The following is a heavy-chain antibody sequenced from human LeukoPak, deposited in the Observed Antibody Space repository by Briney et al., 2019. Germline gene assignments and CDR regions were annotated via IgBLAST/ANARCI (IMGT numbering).Heavy chain of an antibody. CDR2: IYYSGST. Sequence: PSETLSLTCTVSGYSISSGDYWGWIRQPPGKGLEWIANIYYSGSTYLKPSLKSRLTISIDTSKNQSSLKLTSVTAADTAFYYCARDRSGHYNAPFDSWGQGILVTVSS. CDR1: GYSISSGDY. CDR3: ARDRSGHYNAPFDS. D-gene: IGHD3-3*01. J-gene: IGHJ4*02. V-gene: IGHV4-38-2*02.